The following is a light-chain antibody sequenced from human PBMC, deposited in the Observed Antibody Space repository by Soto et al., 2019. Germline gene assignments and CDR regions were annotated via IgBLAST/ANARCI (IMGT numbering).Light chain of an antibody. J-gene: IGKJ2*01. Sequence: ETVLTQSPGTLSLSPGERATLSCRASQSVSSSYLAWYQQKPGQAPRLVIYGASSRATGIPDRFSGSGSGTDFTLTICRLEPEDFAVYYCQQYGSSPPYTFGQGTKLEIK. CDR3: QQYGSSPPYT. CDR1: QSVSSSY. CDR2: GAS. V-gene: IGKV3-20*01.